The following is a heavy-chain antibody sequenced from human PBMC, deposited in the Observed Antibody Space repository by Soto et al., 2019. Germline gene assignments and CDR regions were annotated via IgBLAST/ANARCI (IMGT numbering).Heavy chain of an antibody. J-gene: IGHJ6*02. CDR3: AREVCSSTSCYKGYYYSGMDV. V-gene: IGHV1-69*01. D-gene: IGHD2-2*02. Sequence: QVQLVQSGAEVKKPGSSVKVSCKASGGTFSSYAISWVRQAPGQGLEWMGGIIPIFGTANYAQKFQGRVTITADESTSTAYMELSRLRSEDTAVYYCAREVCSSTSCYKGYYYSGMDVWGQGTTVTVSS. CDR2: IIPIFGTA. CDR1: GGTFSSYA.